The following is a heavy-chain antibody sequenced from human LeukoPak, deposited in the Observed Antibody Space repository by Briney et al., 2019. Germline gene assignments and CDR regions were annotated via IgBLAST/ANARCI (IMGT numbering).Heavy chain of an antibody. CDR3: ARAGYGDYNSDYDYGMDV. J-gene: IGHJ6*02. CDR1: GYTFTSYG. CDR2: ISAYNGNT. D-gene: IGHD4-17*01. V-gene: IGHV1-18*01. Sequence: ASVKVSCKASGYTFTSYGISWVRQAPGQGLEWMGWISAYNGNTNYAQKLQGRVTMTTDTSTSTAYMELRSLRSDDTAVCYCARAGYGDYNSDYDYGMDVWGQGTTVTVSS.